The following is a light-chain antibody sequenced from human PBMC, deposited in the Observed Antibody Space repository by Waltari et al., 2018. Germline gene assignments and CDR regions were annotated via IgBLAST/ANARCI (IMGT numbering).Light chain of an antibody. CDR3: GTWDSSLSGAV. V-gene: IGLV1-51*02. Sequence: QSVLTQPPSVSAAPGQRVTISCPGGAPTIGNNHVSWYPQFPGTAPKLLIYENSERPSGIPGRFSGSKSGTSATLDITGLQAGDEADYYCGTWDSSLSGAVFGGGTHLTVL. CDR1: APTIGNNH. CDR2: ENS. J-gene: IGLJ7*01.